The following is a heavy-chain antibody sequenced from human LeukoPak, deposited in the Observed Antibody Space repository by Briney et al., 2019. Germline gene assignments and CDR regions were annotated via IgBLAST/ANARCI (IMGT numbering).Heavy chain of an antibody. CDR3: ARDWSGYYYLDV. Sequence: HTGGSLRLSCEVSGFTFSTYWMTWVRQAPGKGLEWVANIKQDGSEKYYVDSVKGRFTISRDNAKNSLYLHMNSLRAEDTAVYYCARDWSGYYYLDVWGRGTTVTVSS. J-gene: IGHJ6*03. V-gene: IGHV3-7*01. CDR2: IKQDGSEK. D-gene: IGHD3-3*01. CDR1: GFTFSTYW.